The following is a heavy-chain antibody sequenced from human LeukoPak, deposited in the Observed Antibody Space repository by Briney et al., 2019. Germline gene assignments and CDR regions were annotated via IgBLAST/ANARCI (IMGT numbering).Heavy chain of an antibody. CDR2: FDPEDGET. D-gene: IGHD2/OR15-2a*01. J-gene: IGHJ6*02. Sequence: GASVKLSCKVSGYTLTALSMHWVRQAPGKGLEWMGGFDPEDGETIYAQKLQGRVTMTEDTSTDTAYMELSSLRSEDTAVYYCATQGNKQPKNYGMDVWGQGTTVTVSS. CDR3: ATQGNKQPKNYGMDV. V-gene: IGHV1-24*01. CDR1: GYTLTALS.